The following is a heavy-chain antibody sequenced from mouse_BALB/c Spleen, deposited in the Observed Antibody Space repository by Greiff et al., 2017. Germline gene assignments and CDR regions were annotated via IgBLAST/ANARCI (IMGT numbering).Heavy chain of an antibody. CDR2: IDPANGNT. Sequence: VQLQQSGAELVKPGASVKLSCTASGFNIKDTYMHWVKQRPEQGLEWIGRIDPANGNTKYDPKFQGKATITADTSSNTAYLQLSSLTSEDTAVYYCASYYGSSDYYAMDYWGQGTSVTVSS. CDR1: GFNIKDTY. V-gene: IGHV14-3*02. D-gene: IGHD1-1*01. J-gene: IGHJ4*01. CDR3: ASYYGSSDYYAMDY.